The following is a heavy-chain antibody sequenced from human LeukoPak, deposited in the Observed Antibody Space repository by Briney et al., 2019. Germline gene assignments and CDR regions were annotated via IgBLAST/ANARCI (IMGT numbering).Heavy chain of an antibody. CDR2: INYNGGPT. J-gene: IGHJ4*02. Sequence: GGSLRLSCAVSRLTFSNFWMTWVRQSPGRGLEYVSAINYNGGPTYYADSVKGRFTISRDNSKNTLYLQMASLRDEDMGVYYCARVGPATAFDYWGQGTQVTVSS. CDR3: ARVGPATAFDY. V-gene: IGHV3-64*02. CDR1: RLTFSNFW.